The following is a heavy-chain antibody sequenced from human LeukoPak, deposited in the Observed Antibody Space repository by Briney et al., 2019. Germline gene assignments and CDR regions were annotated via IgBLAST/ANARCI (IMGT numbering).Heavy chain of an antibody. CDR3: ARGAPKKRTIFEKTPSLFDY. V-gene: IGHV1-8*01. D-gene: IGHD3-3*01. Sequence: GASVKVSCKASGYTFTSHDINWVRQTTGQGLEWMGWMNPNSGNTGYAQKFQGRVTMTRNTSISTAYMELSSLRSEDTAVYYCARGAPKKRTIFEKTPSLFDYWGQGTLVTVSS. CDR2: MNPNSGNT. J-gene: IGHJ4*02. CDR1: GYTFTSHD.